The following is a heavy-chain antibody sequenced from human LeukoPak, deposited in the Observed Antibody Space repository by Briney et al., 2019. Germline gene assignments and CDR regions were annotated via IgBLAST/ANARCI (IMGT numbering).Heavy chain of an antibody. CDR3: ARGVAARNGFDY. CDR1: GGTFSSYA. CDR2: IIPIFGIA. D-gene: IGHD6-6*01. V-gene: IGHV1-69*04. Sequence: SVKVSCKASGGTFSSYAISWVRQAPGQGLEWMGRIIPIFGIANYAQKFQGRVTITADKSTSTAYMELSSLRSEDTAVYCCARGVAARNGFDYWGQGTLVTVSS. J-gene: IGHJ4*02.